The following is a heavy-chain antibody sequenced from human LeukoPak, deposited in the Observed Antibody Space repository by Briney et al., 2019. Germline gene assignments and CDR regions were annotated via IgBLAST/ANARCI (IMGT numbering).Heavy chain of an antibody. J-gene: IGHJ4*02. CDR2: IYHSGST. Sequence: PSETLSLTCTVSGGSISSGGYYWSWIRQPPGKGLEWIGYIYHSGSTYYNPSLKSRVTISVDRSKNQFSLKLSSVTAADTAVYYCARGPDGYNLYFDYWGQGTLVTVSS. CDR1: GGSISSGGYY. D-gene: IGHD5-24*01. V-gene: IGHV4-30-2*01. CDR3: ARGPDGYNLYFDY.